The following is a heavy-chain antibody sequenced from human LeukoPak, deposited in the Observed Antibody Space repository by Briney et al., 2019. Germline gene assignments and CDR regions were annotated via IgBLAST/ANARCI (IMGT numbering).Heavy chain of an antibody. J-gene: IGHJ1*01. CDR1: GGSVTSYY. CDR2: INSIGST. V-gene: IGHV4-4*07. CDR3: ASGGKATVVTM. D-gene: IGHD2-21*02. Sequence: SETMSLTCTVSGGSVTSYYWSWNRQPAGKGLEWIGPINSIGSTTYNPSLKSRVSISLDTSKNQLSLKLTSVTAADTAVYYCASGGKATVVTMWGQGILVTVSS.